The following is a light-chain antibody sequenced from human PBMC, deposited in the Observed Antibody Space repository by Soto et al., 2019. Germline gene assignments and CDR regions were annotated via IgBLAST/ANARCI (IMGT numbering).Light chain of an antibody. J-gene: IGKJ4*01. CDR1: QGIGDT. CDR3: QHYVTWPLT. V-gene: IGKV3-15*01. Sequence: DIVMTQSPLSLPVTPGEPASISCRSSQGIGDTLAWYQQKPGQTPRLLIYDTSIRATGVPARFSGSRSGAEFTLTISSLQSEDFAVYYCQHYVTWPLTFGGGTKVESK. CDR2: DTS.